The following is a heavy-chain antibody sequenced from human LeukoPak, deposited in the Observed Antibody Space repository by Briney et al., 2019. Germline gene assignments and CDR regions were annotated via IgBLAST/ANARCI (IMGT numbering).Heavy chain of an antibody. D-gene: IGHD2-15*01. CDR3: AKEGSIVVVVAGGTYYYYYMDV. Sequence: PGGSLRLSCAASGFTFSSYAMSWVRQAPGKGLEWVSAISGSGGSTYYADSVKGRFTISRDNSKNTLYLQMNSLRAEDTAVYYCAKEGSIVVVVAGGTYYYYYMDVWGKGTTVTVSS. J-gene: IGHJ6*03. CDR1: GFTFSSYA. CDR2: ISGSGGST. V-gene: IGHV3-23*01.